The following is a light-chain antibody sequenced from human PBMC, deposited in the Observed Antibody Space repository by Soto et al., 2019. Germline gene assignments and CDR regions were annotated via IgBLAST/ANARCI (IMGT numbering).Light chain of an antibody. V-gene: IGLV2-8*01. CDR3: TSFEASNNML. CDR2: EVS. Sequence: QSALTQPPSASGSPGQSVTISCTGTSSDVGGYNYVSWYQQHPGKAPKLMIYEVSKRPSGVPDRFSVSKSGNTASLAVAGLQVQDAADSYCTSFEASNNMLFGGGTKLTVL. J-gene: IGLJ2*01. CDR1: SSDVGGYNY.